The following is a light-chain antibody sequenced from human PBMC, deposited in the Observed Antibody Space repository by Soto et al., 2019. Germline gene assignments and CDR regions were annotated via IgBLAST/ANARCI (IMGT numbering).Light chain of an antibody. V-gene: IGLV1-47*01. CDR1: SSNIGKNF. J-gene: IGLJ1*01. CDR2: RND. CDR3: AAWDDSLSSSYA. Sequence: QSVLTQPPSASGTPGQRVTISCSGASSNIGKNFVYWYQQLPRTTPKLLISRNDQRPSGVPERFSGSKSGTSASLAISGLRSEDEAEYYCAAWDDSLSSSYAFGTGTKVTVL.